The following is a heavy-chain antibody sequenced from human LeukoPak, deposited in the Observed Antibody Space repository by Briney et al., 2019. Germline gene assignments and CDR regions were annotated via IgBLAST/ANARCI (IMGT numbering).Heavy chain of an antibody. CDR1: GRSIITGGYY. Sequence: SETLSLTCTVSGRSIITGGYYWSWIRQRPGKGLEWIVYIYYSASNYYNPSLKSRVTISVDKSKNQFSLKLSSVTAADADVYYCAISEACGDLDYWGQGTLVTVSS. D-gene: IGHD3-10*01. V-gene: IGHV4-31*03. CDR2: IYYSASN. J-gene: IGHJ4*02. CDR3: AISEACGDLDY.